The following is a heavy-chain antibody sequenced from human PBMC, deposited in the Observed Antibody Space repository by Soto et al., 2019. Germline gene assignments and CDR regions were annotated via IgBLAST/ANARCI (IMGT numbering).Heavy chain of an antibody. V-gene: IGHV3-23*01. Sequence: GGSLRLSCAASGFTFSSYAMTWVRQTPGKGLEWVSSISTSGGSTYYADSVKGRFTISRDNSKNTLSLQMNSLRAEDTAVYYCAKTRSGTYEDWGQGTLVTVSS. CDR1: GFTFSSYA. D-gene: IGHD1-26*01. CDR2: ISTSGGST. CDR3: AKTRSGTYED. J-gene: IGHJ4*02.